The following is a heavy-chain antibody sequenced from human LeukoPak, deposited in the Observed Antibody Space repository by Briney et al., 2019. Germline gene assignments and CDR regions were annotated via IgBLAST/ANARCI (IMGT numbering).Heavy chain of an antibody. D-gene: IGHD2-21*02. CDR3: ARQLGGGDWGGAFDI. J-gene: IGHJ3*02. V-gene: IGHV5-51*01. CDR1: GYSFITYW. Sequence: GESLKISCKSSGYSFITYWIGWVRQMPGKGLEWMGIIYPGDSDTKYSPFFQGQVTISADKSISTAYLQWSSLKASDTAIYYCARQLGGGDWGGAFDIWGQGTMVTVSS. CDR2: IYPGDSDT.